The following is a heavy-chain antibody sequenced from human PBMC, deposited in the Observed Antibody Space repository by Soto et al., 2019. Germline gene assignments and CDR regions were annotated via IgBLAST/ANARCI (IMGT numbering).Heavy chain of an antibody. D-gene: IGHD2-2*01. CDR1: GGSFSGYY. CDR3: ARGYVGNCSGTSCYVRDAFDI. CDR2: INHSGST. V-gene: IGHV4-34*01. J-gene: IGHJ3*02. Sequence: QVQLQQWGAGLLKPSETLSLTCAVYGGSFSGYYWSWIRQPPGKGLEWIGEINHSGSTNYNPSLKSRVTISVDTSKNQFSLKLSYVTAADTAVYYCARGYVGNCSGTSCYVRDAFDIWGQGTMVTVSS.